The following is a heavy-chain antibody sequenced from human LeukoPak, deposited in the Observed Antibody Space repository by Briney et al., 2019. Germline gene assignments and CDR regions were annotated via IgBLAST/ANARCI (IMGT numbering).Heavy chain of an antibody. CDR3: ARGAGGYCSGGSCYGPFDY. Sequence: GASVTVSCKASGGTFSSYAISWVRQAPGQGLEWMGGIIPIFGTANYAQKFQGRVTITADESTSTAYMELSSLRSEDTAVYYCARGAGGYCSGGSCYGPFDYWGQGTLVTVSS. CDR1: GGTFSSYA. V-gene: IGHV1-69*13. CDR2: IIPIFGTA. D-gene: IGHD2-15*01. J-gene: IGHJ4*02.